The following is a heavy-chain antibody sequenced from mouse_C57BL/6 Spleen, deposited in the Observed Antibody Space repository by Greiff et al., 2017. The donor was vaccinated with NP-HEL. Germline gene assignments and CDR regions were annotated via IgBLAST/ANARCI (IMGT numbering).Heavy chain of an antibody. J-gene: IGHJ3*01. CDR1: GYTFTDYY. CDR3: APYYGSSYAWSAY. Sequence: EVQLQQSGPVLVKPGASVKMSCKASGYTFTDYYMNWVKQSHGKSLKWIGVINPYNGGTSYNQKFKGKATLTVDKSSSTAYMELNSLTSEDSAVYYCAPYYGSSYAWSAYWGQGTLVTVSA. D-gene: IGHD1-1*01. CDR2: INPYNGGT. V-gene: IGHV1-19*01.